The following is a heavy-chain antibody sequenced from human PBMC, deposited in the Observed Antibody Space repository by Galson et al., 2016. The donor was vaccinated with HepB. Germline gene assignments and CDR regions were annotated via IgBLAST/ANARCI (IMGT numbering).Heavy chain of an antibody. CDR3: ARDRGYYYGRSCPYSPTFDY. CDR2: LNPNLGTT. J-gene: IGHJ4*02. D-gene: IGHD3-22*01. V-gene: IGHV1-46*01. CDR1: GYTFTTYY. Sequence: SVKVSCKASGYTFTTYYFQWLRQAPGQGLEWMAMLNPNLGTTTYAQRFQGRITVTRDTSTSTVYMELTSLGSEDTAMYYCARDRGYYYGRSCPYSPTFDYWGQGSLVTVSS.